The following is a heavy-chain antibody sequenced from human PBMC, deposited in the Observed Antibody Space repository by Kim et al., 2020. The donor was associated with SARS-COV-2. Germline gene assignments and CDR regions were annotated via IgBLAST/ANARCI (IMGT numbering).Heavy chain of an antibody. J-gene: IGHJ4*02. Sequence: ADSVKGRFTISRDNAKNSLYLQMNSLRAEDTALYYCAKDMGITMVQGADYWGQGTLVTVSS. CDR3: AKDMGITMVQGADY. V-gene: IGHV3-9*01. D-gene: IGHD3-10*01.